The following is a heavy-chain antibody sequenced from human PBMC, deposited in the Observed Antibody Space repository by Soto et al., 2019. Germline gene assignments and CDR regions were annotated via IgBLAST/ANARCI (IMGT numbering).Heavy chain of an antibody. V-gene: IGHV4-30-2*01. D-gene: IGHD3-3*01. J-gene: IGHJ6*02. CDR3: AVSNFGVVSGMDV. CDR1: VGPISSGDYS. Sequence: SETLSLTCAFSVGPISSGDYSCSWIRQPPGKGLEWIGFIYHSGSTYYNPSLKSRVTISVDRSKNQFSLKLRSVTAADTAVYYCAVSNFGVVSGMDVWGQGTSVTVSS. CDR2: IYHSGST.